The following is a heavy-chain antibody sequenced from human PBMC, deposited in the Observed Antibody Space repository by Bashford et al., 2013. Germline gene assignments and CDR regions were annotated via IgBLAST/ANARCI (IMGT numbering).Heavy chain of an antibody. CDR3: AKGPQWLRWGNSLDY. CDR2: ISGSGGST. Sequence: GGSLRLSCAASGFTFSSYAMSWVRQAPGKGLEWVSAISGSGGSTYYADSVKGRFTISRDNSKNTLYLQMNSLRAEDTAVYYCAKGPQWLRWGNSLDYWGQGTLVTVSS. D-gene: IGHD5-12*01. J-gene: IGHJ4*02. CDR1: GFTFSSYA. V-gene: IGHV3-23*01.